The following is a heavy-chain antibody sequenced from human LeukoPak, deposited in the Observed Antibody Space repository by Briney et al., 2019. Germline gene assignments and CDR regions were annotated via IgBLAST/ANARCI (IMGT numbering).Heavy chain of an antibody. CDR1: GGSISSYY. CDR3: ARYSYSGSDAFDI. CDR2: IYYSGGT. V-gene: IGHV4-59*12. J-gene: IGHJ3*02. D-gene: IGHD1-26*01. Sequence: SETLSLTCTVSGGSISSYYWSWIRQPPGKGLEWIGYIYYSGGTNYNPSLKSRVTISVDTSKNQFSLKLSSVTAADTAVYYCARYSYSGSDAFDIWGQGTMVTVSS.